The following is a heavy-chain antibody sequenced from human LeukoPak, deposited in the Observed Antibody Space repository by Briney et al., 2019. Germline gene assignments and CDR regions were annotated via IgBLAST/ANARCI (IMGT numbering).Heavy chain of an antibody. CDR3: ARLKTLSSSRGWFDP. J-gene: IGHJ5*02. V-gene: IGHV4-39*01. CDR2: IYYSGST. D-gene: IGHD6-6*01. Sequence: SETLSLTCTVSGGSISSSSYYWGWIRQPPGKGLEWIGSIYYSGSTYYNPSLKSRVTISVDTSKNQFSLKLSSVTAADTAVYYCARLKTLSSSRGWFDPWGQGTLVTVSS. CDR1: GGSISSSSYY.